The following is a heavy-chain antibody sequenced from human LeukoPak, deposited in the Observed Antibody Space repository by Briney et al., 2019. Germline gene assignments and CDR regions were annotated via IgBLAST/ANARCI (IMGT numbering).Heavy chain of an antibody. Sequence: GGSLRLSCAASGFPFSTNDMSWVRQAPGKGLEWLSAISGSASGGTTYEDSVKGRFTISRDNSKGTLYLQMNSLRAEDTAVYYCAKVKTHWYFDNWGRGTLVTVSS. CDR1: GFPFSTND. D-gene: IGHD1-1*01. CDR2: ISGSASGGT. V-gene: IGHV3-23*01. J-gene: IGHJ4*02. CDR3: AKVKTHWYFDN.